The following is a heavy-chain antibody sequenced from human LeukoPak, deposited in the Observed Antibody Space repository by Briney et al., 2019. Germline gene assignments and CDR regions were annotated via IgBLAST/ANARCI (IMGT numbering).Heavy chain of an antibody. J-gene: IGHJ6*03. CDR3: ARARNYYYMDV. Sequence: GGSLRLSCAASGFTFRSYGMHWVRQAPGKGLEWVAFIRSDESYKYYADSVKGRFTISRDNAKNSLYLQMNSLRAEDTAVYYCARARNYYYMDVWGKGTTVTVSS. CDR1: GFTFRSYG. V-gene: IGHV3-30*02. CDR2: IRSDESYK.